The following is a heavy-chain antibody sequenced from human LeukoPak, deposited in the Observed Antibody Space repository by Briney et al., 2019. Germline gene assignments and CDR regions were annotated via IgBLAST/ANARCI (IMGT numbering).Heavy chain of an antibody. J-gene: IGHJ4*02. Sequence: PGGSLRLSCAASGFTFSSYGMHWVRQAPGKGLEWVAVISYDGSNKYYAGSVKGRFTISRDNSKNTLYLQMNSLRAEDTAVYYCAKDTIDYWGQGTLVTVSS. V-gene: IGHV3-30*18. CDR1: GFTFSSYG. CDR3: AKDTIDY. CDR2: ISYDGSNK.